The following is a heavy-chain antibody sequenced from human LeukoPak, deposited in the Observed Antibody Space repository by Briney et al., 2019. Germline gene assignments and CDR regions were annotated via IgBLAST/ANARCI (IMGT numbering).Heavy chain of an antibody. V-gene: IGHV4-34*01. CDR1: GGSFSGYY. D-gene: IGHD5-24*01. CDR2: INHSGST. J-gene: IGHJ4*02. Sequence: SETLSLTCAVYGGSFSGYYWSWIRQPPGKGLEWIGEINHSGSTNYNPSLKSRVTISVDTSKNQFSLKLSSVTAADTAVYYCARGLRWLQFFDYWGQGTLVTVSS. CDR3: ARGLRWLQFFDY.